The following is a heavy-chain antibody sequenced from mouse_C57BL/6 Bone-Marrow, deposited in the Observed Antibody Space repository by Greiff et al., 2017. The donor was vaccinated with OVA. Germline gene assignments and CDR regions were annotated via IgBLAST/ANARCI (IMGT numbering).Heavy chain of an antibody. V-gene: IGHV1-4*01. J-gene: IGHJ2*01. Sequence: QVQLKESGAELARPGASVKMSCKASGYTFTSYTMHWVKQRPGQGLEWIGYINPSSGYTKYNQKFKDKATLTADKSSSTAYMQLSSLTSEDSAVYYCARRGQLRPYYFDYWGQGTTLTVSS. CDR3: ARRGQLRPYYFDY. CDR2: INPSSGYT. CDR1: GYTFTSYT. D-gene: IGHD3-2*02.